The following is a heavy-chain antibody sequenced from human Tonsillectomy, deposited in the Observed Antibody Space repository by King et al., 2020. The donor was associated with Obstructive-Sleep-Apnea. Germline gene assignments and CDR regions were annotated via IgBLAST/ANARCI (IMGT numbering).Heavy chain of an antibody. CDR1: GYTFTNYY. J-gene: IGHJ4*02. CDR2: INPSGGST. CDR3: ARDPGYNGSGSIGWFDY. V-gene: IGHV1-46*04. Sequence: QLVQSGAEVKKPGASVKVSCKASGYTFTNYYMHWVRQAPGQGLEWMGIINPSGGSTNYAQKLQGRVTMTRDTSTRTVYMELSSLRSEDTAVYYCARDPGYNGSGSIGWFDYWGQGTLVTVAS. D-gene: IGHD3-10*01.